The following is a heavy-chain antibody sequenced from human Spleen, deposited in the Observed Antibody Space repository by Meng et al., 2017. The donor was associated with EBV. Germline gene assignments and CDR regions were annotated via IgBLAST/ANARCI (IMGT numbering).Heavy chain of an antibody. Sequence: QVQLVQSGAELKKPGASVKVSCKASGYTFTDHFMHCVRQAPGQRLEWVGRINPNNGVTDYAQKFQGRVTMTRDTSISTAYMELSSLRSDDTAVYYCARAEYCSSTSCPFDYWGQGPLVTVSS. J-gene: IGHJ4*02. V-gene: IGHV1-2*06. D-gene: IGHD2-2*01. CDR3: ARAEYCSSTSCPFDY. CDR2: INPNNGVT. CDR1: GYTFTDHF.